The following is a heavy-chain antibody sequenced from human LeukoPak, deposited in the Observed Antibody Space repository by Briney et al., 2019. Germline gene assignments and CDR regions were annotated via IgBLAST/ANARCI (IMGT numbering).Heavy chain of an antibody. CDR3: AQRSYYYGMDV. Sequence: GGSLRLSCAASGFTFSSYGMHWVRQAPGKGLEWVAVISYDGSNKYYADSVKGRFTISRDNSKNTLYLQMNSLRAEDTAVYYCAQRSYYYGMDVWGKGTTVTVSS. J-gene: IGHJ6*04. V-gene: IGHV3-30*03. CDR2: ISYDGSNK. CDR1: GFTFSSYG.